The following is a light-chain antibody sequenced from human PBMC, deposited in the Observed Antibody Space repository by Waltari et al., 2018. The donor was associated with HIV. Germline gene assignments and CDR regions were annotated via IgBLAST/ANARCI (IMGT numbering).Light chain of an antibody. CDR1: SPNIGSNH. CDR3: AVWDGSLSGHYV. Sequence: QSVLTQPPSASETPGQRVTISCSGSSPNIGSNHVYWYQHLPGMAPKLLIYRDSQRPAGVPDRFSASKSGTSASLAISGLRSDDEADYYCAVWDGSLSGHYVFGTGTKVTVL. CDR2: RDS. V-gene: IGLV1-47*01. J-gene: IGLJ1*01.